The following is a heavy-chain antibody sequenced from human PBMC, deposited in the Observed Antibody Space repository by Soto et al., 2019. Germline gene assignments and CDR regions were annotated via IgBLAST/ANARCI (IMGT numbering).Heavy chain of an antibody. CDR3: ATDSARAYDILNGYDY. D-gene: IGHD3-9*01. Sequence: GASVKVSCKVSGYTLTELSMHWVRQAPGKGLEWMGGFDPEDGETIYAQKFQGRVTMTEDTSTDTAYMELSSLRSEDTAVYYCATDSARAYDILNGYDYWGQGTLVTVSS. CDR1: GYTLTELS. V-gene: IGHV1-24*01. J-gene: IGHJ4*02. CDR2: FDPEDGET.